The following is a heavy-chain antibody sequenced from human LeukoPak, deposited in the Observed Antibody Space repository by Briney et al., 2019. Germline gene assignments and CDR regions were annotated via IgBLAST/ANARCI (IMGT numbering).Heavy chain of an antibody. J-gene: IGHJ5*02. CDR2: IIPIFGTA. V-gene: IGHV1-69*13. Sequence: GASVKVSCKASGGTFSSYAISWVRQAPGQGLEWMGGIIPIFGTANYAQKFQGRVTITADESTSTAYMELSSLRPEDTAVYYCARSSAAAGNWFDPWGQETLVTVSS. D-gene: IGHD6-13*01. CDR3: ARSSAAAGNWFDP. CDR1: GGTFSSYA.